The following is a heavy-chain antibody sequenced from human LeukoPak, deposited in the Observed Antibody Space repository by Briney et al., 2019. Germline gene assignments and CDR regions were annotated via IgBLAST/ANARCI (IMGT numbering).Heavy chain of an antibody. CDR3: ARSFRYSGYDYWFDP. CDR2: IYHSGST. CDR1: GGSISSSNL. V-gene: IGHV4-4*02. D-gene: IGHD5-12*01. J-gene: IGHJ5*02. Sequence: PSETLSLTCAVSGGSISSSNLWSWVRQPPGKGLEWIGEIYHSGSTNYNPSPKSRVTISVDKSKNQISLKLSSVTAADTAVYYCARSFRYSGYDYWFDPWGQGTQVTVSS.